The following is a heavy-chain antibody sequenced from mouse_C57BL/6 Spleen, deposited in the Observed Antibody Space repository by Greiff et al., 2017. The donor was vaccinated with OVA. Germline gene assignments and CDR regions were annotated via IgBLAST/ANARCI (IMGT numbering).Heavy chain of an antibody. Sequence: EVKLMESGGGLVKPGGSLKLSCAASGFTFSDYGMHWVRQAPEKGLEWVAYISSGRSTIYYADTVKGRFTISRDNAKNTLFLQMTSLRSEDTAMYYCARGRTPFAYWGQGTLVTVSA. V-gene: IGHV5-17*01. CDR3: ARGRTPFAY. CDR2: ISSGRSTI. CDR1: GFTFSDYG. J-gene: IGHJ3*01.